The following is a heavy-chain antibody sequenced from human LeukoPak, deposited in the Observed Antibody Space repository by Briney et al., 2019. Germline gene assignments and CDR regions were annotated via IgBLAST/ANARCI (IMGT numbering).Heavy chain of an antibody. CDR3: ARAVRGIAVAGYNWFDP. CDR2: INHSGST. CDR1: GGSFSGYY. J-gene: IGHJ5*02. D-gene: IGHD6-19*01. Sequence: SETLSLTCAVYGGSFSGYYWSWIRQPPGKGLEWIGEINHSGSTNYNPSLKSRVTISVDTSKNQFSLKLSSVTAADTAVYYCARAVRGIAVAGYNWFDPWGQGTLVTVSS. V-gene: IGHV4-34*01.